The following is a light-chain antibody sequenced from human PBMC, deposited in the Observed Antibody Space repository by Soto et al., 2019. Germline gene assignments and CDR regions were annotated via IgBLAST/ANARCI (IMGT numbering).Light chain of an antibody. V-gene: IGKV4-1*01. Sequence: DIVMTQSPDSLALSLCERATINCKSSQICLYSSNNKNYLAWYQQKPGKAPKLLIYAASSLQSGVPSRFSGSGSGTDFTLTISSLQPEDFATYYCQQSYSTLNWTFGQGTKVDIK. J-gene: IGKJ1*01. CDR2: AAS. CDR1: QICLYSSNNKNY. CDR3: QQSYSTLNWT.